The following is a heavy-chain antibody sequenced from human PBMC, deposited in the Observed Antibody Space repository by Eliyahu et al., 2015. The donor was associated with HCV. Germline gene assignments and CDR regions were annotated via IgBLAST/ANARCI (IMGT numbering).Heavy chain of an antibody. Sequence: QVQLQQWGAGLLKPSETLSLTCAVYGGSFSGYYWSWIRQPPGKGLGWIGEINHSGSTNYNPSLKSRVTISVDTSKNQFSLKLSSVTAADTAVYYCARNRGYSYGKLDYWGQGTLVTVSS. CDR1: GGSFSGYY. CDR3: ARNRGYSYGKLDY. J-gene: IGHJ4*02. D-gene: IGHD5-18*01. CDR2: INHSGST. V-gene: IGHV4-34*01.